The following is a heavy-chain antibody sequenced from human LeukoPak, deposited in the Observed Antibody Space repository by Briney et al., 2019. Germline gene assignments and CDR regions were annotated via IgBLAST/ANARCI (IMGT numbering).Heavy chain of an antibody. CDR1: GFTFSSYG. CDR2: ISYDGTNK. J-gene: IGHJ4*02. CDR3: AKDWGIVAGGGIDY. Sequence: GGSLRLSCAASGFTFSSYGMHWVRQAPGKRLEWVAVISYDGTNKYYADSVKGRFTISRDKSENTLYLQMNSLRAEDTAVYYCAKDWGIVAGGGIDYWGQGTLVTVSS. V-gene: IGHV3-30*18. D-gene: IGHD6-13*01.